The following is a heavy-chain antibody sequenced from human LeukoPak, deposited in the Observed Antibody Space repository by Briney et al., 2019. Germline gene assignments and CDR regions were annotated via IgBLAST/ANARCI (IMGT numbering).Heavy chain of an antibody. CDR2: IKQDGSEK. Sequence: GGSLRLSCAASGFTFSSYWMSWVRQAPGKGLEWVANIKQDGSEKYYVDSVKGRFTISRDNAKNSLYLQMNSLRAEDTAVYYCARGSLYYYDSSGYLDYWGQGTLVTVSS. V-gene: IGHV3-7*01. J-gene: IGHJ4*02. D-gene: IGHD3-22*01. CDR1: GFTFSSYW. CDR3: ARGSLYYYDSSGYLDY.